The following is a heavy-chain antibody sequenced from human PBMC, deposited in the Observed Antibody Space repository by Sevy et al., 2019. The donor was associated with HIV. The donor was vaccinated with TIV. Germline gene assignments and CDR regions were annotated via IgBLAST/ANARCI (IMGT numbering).Heavy chain of an antibody. CDR2: IFYSGST. D-gene: IGHD3-22*01. J-gene: IGHJ4*02. CDR1: GGSISSGDYY. CDR3: ARQRASSGYFYFDS. V-gene: IGHV4-30-4*01. Sequence: SETLSLTCTVSGGSISSGDYYWSWIRQPPGKGLEWIGYIFYSGSTYFNPSLKSRVTISLDTSKSQFSLRLSSVTAADTAGFYCARQRASSGYFYFDSWGQGTLVTVSS.